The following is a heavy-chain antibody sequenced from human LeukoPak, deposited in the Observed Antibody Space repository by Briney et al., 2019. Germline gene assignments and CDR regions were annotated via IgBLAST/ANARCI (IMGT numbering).Heavy chain of an antibody. V-gene: IGHV3-66*01. CDR3: ARDEYDILTGHYVGAY. D-gene: IGHD3-9*01. J-gene: IGHJ4*02. CDR2: IYTGGST. Sequence: PGGSLRLSCAASGFSVSSNYMSWVRQAPGKGLGWVSVIYTGGSTYYADSVKGRFTISRDNSKNTLYLQMNSLRAEDTAVYYCARDEYDILTGHYVGAYWGQGTLVTVSS. CDR1: GFSVSSNY.